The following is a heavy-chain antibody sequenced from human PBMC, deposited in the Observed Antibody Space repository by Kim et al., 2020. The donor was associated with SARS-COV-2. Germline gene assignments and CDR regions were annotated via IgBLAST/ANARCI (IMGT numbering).Heavy chain of an antibody. CDR2: IKQDGSEK. V-gene: IGHV3-7*03. J-gene: IGHJ4*02. CDR3: ARDGAIAAAGTGY. Sequence: GGSLRLSCAASGFTFSSYWMNWVRQAPGKGLEWVANIKQDGSEKYYVDSVKGRFTISRDNAKNSLYLQMNSLRAEDTAVYYCARDGAIAAAGTGYWGQGTLVTVSS. CDR1: GFTFSSYW. D-gene: IGHD6-13*01.